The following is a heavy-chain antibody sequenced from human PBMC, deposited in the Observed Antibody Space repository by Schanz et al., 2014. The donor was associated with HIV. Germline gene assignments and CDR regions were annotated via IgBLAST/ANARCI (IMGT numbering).Heavy chain of an antibody. Sequence: QVQLAESGGGVVRPGRSLRLSCAASGFTFDSFGMHWVRQAPGKGLEWVAVISYDGRNKYQAASVKGRFTVSRDNAKNTVYLQMNSLRAEDTAVYYCARDYHWNWLDPWGQGTLVTVSS. J-gene: IGHJ5*02. CDR2: ISYDGRNK. CDR3: ARDYHWNWLDP. D-gene: IGHD1-20*01. CDR1: GFTFDSFG. V-gene: IGHV3-30*03.